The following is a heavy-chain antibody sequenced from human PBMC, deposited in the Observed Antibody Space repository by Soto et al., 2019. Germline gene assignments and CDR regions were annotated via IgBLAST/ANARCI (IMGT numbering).Heavy chain of an antibody. Sequence: GGSLRLSCAASGFTFSSYAMSWVRQAPGKGLEWVSAISGSGGSTYYADSVKGRFTISRDNSKNTLYLQMNSLRAEDTAVYYCAKDIXTMVRGVKIYYYYGMDVWGQGTTVTVSS. CDR1: GFTFSSYA. CDR3: AKDIXTMVRGVKIYYYYGMDV. D-gene: IGHD3-10*01. CDR2: ISGSGGST. V-gene: IGHV3-23*01. J-gene: IGHJ6*02.